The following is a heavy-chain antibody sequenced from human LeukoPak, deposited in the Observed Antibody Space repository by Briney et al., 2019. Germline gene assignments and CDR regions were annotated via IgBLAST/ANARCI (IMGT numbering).Heavy chain of an antibody. CDR3: AGVDSSGHKSLYY. CDR2: IIPILGIA. CDR1: GGTFSSYA. Sequence: ASVKVSCKASGGTFSSYAISWVRQAPGQGLEWMGRIIPILGIANYAQKFQGRVTITADKSTSTAYMELSSLRSEDTAVYYCAGVDSSGHKSLYYWGQGTLVTVSS. D-gene: IGHD3-22*01. J-gene: IGHJ4*02. V-gene: IGHV1-69*04.